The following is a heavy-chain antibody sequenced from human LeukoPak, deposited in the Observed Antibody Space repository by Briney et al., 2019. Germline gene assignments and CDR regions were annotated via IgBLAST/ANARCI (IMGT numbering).Heavy chain of an antibody. CDR3: ARPSGTYPWFDP. Sequence: SGRSLRLSCAASVFTFTIYCMHWVRQAPAKGLACVSRINTDGSTTSYADSVRGRFIISRDNPKSTLYLQMNSLRAEDPAVYFCARPSGTYPWFDPWGQGTLVTVSS. CDR1: VFTFTIYC. CDR2: INTDGSTT. J-gene: IGHJ5*02. D-gene: IGHD1-26*01. V-gene: IGHV3-74*01.